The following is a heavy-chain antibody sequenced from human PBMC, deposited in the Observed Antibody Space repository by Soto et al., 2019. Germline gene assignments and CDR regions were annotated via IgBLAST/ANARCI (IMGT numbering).Heavy chain of an antibody. D-gene: IGHD3-9*01. CDR3: AHMLRYLDTLDV. J-gene: IGHJ6*01. Sequence: QITLEESAPTLVRPTQTLTLSCIFSGFSLSTGGVAVGWIRQPPGKALEWLALIYWNDDKLYSPSLKTRLTVTKDTSKNQVVLTMTNVDPVDTATYYWAHMLRYLDTLDVWGRGTTVTVSS. V-gene: IGHV2-5*01. CDR1: GFSLSTGGVA. CDR2: IYWNDDK.